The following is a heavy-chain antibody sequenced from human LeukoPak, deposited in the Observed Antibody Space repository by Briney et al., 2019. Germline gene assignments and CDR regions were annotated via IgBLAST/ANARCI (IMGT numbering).Heavy chain of an antibody. CDR2: MNPNSGSA. V-gene: IGHV1-8*01. CDR1: GYTFTSYD. D-gene: IGHD3-3*01. CDR3: ARLFTPSTSSIAIFGVVIRVGWFDP. Sequence: ASVKVTCKASGYTFTSYDISWLRQAAGQGLEWMGWMNPNSGSAGYAQNFQGRVTMTRNTSISTAYMELSSLRSEDTAVYYCARLFTPSTSSIAIFGVVIRVGWFDPWGQGTLVTVSS. J-gene: IGHJ5*02.